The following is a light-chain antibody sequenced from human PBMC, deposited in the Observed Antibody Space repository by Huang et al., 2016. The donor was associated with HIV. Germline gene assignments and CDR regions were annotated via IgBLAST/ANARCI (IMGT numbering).Light chain of an antibody. CDR1: QSVSSY. CDR3: RQRSDWPPLT. J-gene: IGKJ4*01. Sequence: EIVLTQSLVTLSLSPGERAPLPCRASQSVSSYLAWYQQRTGQAPRLLINDASNRSTGIPAMFCGSGSATDFSLTIISRGPDDYSVYYCRQRSDWPPLTFGGGTKVEIK. V-gene: IGKV3-11*01. CDR2: DAS.